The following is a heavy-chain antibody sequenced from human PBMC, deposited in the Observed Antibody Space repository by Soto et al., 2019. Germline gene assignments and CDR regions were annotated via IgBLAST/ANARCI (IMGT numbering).Heavy chain of an antibody. J-gene: IGHJ4*02. CDR1: GFTFATYW. CDR2: MKADGSET. CDR3: AKGGHIDF. D-gene: IGHD3-16*01. V-gene: IGHV3-7*03. Sequence: GGSLRFSCAASGFTFATYWMSWVRQAPGKGLEWVANMKADGSETYYVDSVKGRFTISRDNAKTSLYLQMNSLRAEDTAVYYCAKGGHIDFCGPGTLVTVSS.